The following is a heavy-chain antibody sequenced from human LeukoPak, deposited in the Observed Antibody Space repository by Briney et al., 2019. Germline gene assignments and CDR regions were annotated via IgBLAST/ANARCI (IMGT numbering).Heavy chain of an antibody. V-gene: IGHV3-30*02. CDR1: GFTFNNYG. Sequence: GGSLRLSCAASGFTFNNYGMHWVRQAPGKGPEWVAFIRYDGSDKYYADSVKGRFTISRDNSKNTLDLQMNSLRPQDTAVYYCTKESLPYCSTSSCSIDSWGQGTLVTVSS. CDR2: IRYDGSDK. CDR3: TKESLPYCSTSSCSIDS. J-gene: IGHJ4*02. D-gene: IGHD2-2*01.